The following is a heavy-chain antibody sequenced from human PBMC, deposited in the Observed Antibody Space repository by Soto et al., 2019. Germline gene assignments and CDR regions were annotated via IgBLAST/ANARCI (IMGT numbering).Heavy chain of an antibody. V-gene: IGHV1-69*13. J-gene: IGHJ4*02. D-gene: IGHD3-22*01. CDR2: IIPIFGTA. CDR1: GGTFSSYA. CDR3: ASDRVKYYYDSSGYQALGY. Sequence: SVKVSCKASGGTFSSYAISWVRQAPGQGLEWMGGIIPIFGTANYAQKFQGRVTITADESTCTAYMELSSLRSEDTAVYYCASDRVKYYYDSSGYQALGYSGKGTRVTVSS.